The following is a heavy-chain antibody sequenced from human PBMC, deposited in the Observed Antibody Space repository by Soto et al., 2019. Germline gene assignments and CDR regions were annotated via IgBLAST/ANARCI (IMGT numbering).Heavy chain of an antibody. J-gene: IGHJ6*02. Sequence: PSETLSLTCTVSGGSISSYYWSWIRQPPGKGLEWIGYIYYSGSTNYNPSLKSRVTISVDTSKNQFSLKLSSVTAADTAVYYCARVGYSSGWSNYGMDVWGQGTTVT. CDR1: GGSISSYY. CDR3: ARVGYSSGWSNYGMDV. D-gene: IGHD6-19*01. V-gene: IGHV4-59*01. CDR2: IYYSGST.